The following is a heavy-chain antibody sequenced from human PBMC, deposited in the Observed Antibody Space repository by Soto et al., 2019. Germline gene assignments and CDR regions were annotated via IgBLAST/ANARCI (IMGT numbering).Heavy chain of an antibody. Sequence: EVQLVESGGGLIQPGGSLKLSCAASGFTVGNNYMSWVRQAPGKGLEWVSLIYSTGTTKYADSVKGRFTVSRDNAKNTRDLQMVSLVADDTAVYYCALDGRRSGRHYPSFGYWGQGTLVPVSS. V-gene: IGHV3-53*01. CDR1: GFTVGNNY. CDR3: ALDGRRSGRHYPSFGY. J-gene: IGHJ4*02. CDR2: IYSTGTT. D-gene: IGHD3-10*01.